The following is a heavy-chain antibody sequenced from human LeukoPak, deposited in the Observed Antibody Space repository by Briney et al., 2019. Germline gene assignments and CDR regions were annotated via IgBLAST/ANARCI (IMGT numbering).Heavy chain of an antibody. D-gene: IGHD1-26*01. Sequence: GGSLRLSCAASGFTFSSYSMNWVRQAPGKGLEWVSSISSSSSYIYYADSVKGRFTISRDNAKNSLYLQMNSLRAEDTAVYYCARDARLYKWELLAYWGQGTLVTVSS. CDR3: ARDARLYKWELLAY. CDR1: GFTFSSYS. J-gene: IGHJ4*02. V-gene: IGHV3-21*01. CDR2: ISSSSSYI.